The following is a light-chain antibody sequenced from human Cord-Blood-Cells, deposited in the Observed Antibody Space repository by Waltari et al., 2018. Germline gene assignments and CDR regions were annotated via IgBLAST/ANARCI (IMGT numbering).Light chain of an antibody. Sequence: EIVMTQSPATLSVSPGERATISCRASQSVSSNLAWYQQKPGQAPRLLIYGASTSATGIPPRFSGSGSGTEFTLTISSLQSEDFAVYYCQQYNNWPPVTFGGGTKVEIK. CDR3: QQYNNWPPVT. V-gene: IGKV3-15*01. CDR1: QSVSSN. CDR2: GAS. J-gene: IGKJ4*01.